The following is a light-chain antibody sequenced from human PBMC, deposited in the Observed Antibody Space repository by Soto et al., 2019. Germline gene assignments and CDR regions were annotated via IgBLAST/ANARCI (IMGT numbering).Light chain of an antibody. V-gene: IGKV4-1*01. CDR1: QSVLHSSNNINY. CDR2: RAS. Sequence: DIVMTQSPDSLAVPLGARATITCKSSQSVLHSSNNINYLSRYQQKPGQPPKALISRASTRESGVPDRFTGSGSATDFTLTISNLQAEDVAVYYCQQCYSRPLTFGGGTKVEIK. CDR3: QQCYSRPLT. J-gene: IGKJ4*01.